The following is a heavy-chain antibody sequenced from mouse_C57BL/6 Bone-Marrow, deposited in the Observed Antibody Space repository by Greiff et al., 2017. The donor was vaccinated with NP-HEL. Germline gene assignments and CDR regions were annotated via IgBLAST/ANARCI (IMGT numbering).Heavy chain of an antibody. Sequence: QVQLQQPGAELVMPGASVKLSCKASGYTFTSYWMHWVKQRPGQGLEWIGEIDPSDSYTNYNQKFKGKSTLTVDKSSSTAYVQLSSLTSEDSAVDDCARNWGGYYFDYWGQGTTLTVSS. CDR2: IDPSDSYT. CDR3: ARNWGGYYFDY. D-gene: IGHD4-1*01. J-gene: IGHJ2*01. V-gene: IGHV1-69*01. CDR1: GYTFTSYW.